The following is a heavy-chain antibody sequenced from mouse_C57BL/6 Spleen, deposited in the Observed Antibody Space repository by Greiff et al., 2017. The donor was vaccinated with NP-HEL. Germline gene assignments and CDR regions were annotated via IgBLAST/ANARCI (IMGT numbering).Heavy chain of an antibody. D-gene: IGHD1-1*01. CDR1: GFNIKNTY. V-gene: IGHV14-3*01. CDR3: ASPHYYGSSGFAY. Sequence: EVQLQESVAELVRPGASVKLSCTASGFNIKNTYMHWVKQRPEQGLEWIGRIDPANGNTKYAPKFQGKATITADTSSNTAYLQLSSLTSEDTAIYYCASPHYYGSSGFAYWGQGTLVTVSA. CDR2: IDPANGNT. J-gene: IGHJ3*01.